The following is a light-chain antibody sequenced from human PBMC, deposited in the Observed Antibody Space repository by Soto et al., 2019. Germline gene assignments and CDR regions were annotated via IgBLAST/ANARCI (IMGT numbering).Light chain of an antibody. CDR3: QERSRWPRAT. CDR1: QSVGHN. J-gene: IGKJ4*01. CDR2: TAS. Sequence: EMVLTQSPATLSLSPGEIATLSCRASQSVGHNFAWYQQKSGQPPRLLIHTASSRATGIPARFSGSGSRTACTLTISSLEPEDIAVYYCQERSRWPRATFGGGTKVEIK. V-gene: IGKV3-11*01.